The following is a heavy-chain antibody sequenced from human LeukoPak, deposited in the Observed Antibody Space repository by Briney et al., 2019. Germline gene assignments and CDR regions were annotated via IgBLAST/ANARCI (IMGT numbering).Heavy chain of an antibody. CDR3: ARAGWIITSGIDY. CDR1: GYSISRGYY. CDR2: IYHTGST. J-gene: IGHJ4*02. D-gene: IGHD3-10*01. V-gene: IGHV4-38-2*01. Sequence: PSETLSLTCGASGYSISRGYYWAWIRQPPGKGPEWIGTIYHTGSTYYTPSLGSRVTISVDTSKNEFSLNLNSVTAADTAVYYCARAGWIITSGIDYWGQGALVTVSS.